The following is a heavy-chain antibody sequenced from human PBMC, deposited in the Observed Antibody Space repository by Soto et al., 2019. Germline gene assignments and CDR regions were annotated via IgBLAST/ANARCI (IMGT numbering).Heavy chain of an antibody. J-gene: IGHJ4*01. Sequence: GGSLRLSCAASGFTFTNSWINWVRQATGKGLKWVGRIKSKTDGGTTDYAEPVKGRFAISRDDSNNMVYLQMNSLKIEDTAVYYCTTDSYSTIIIVRFYYWGHGTLVTVAS. CDR2: IKSKTDGGTT. CDR3: TTDSYSTIIIVRFYY. CDR1: GFTFTNSW. V-gene: IGHV3-15*07. D-gene: IGHD3-22*01.